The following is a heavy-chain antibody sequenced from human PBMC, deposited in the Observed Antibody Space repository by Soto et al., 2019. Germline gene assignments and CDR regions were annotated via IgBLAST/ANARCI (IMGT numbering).Heavy chain of an antibody. Sequence: GGSLRLSCAASGFTLSTYDMRWVRQATGKGLEWVAALSYAGDTYYPGSVKGRFTVSREGAKNSLYLQMNSLTAGDTAVYYCAKGPHPASGYYYMDVWGKGTTVTVSS. CDR3: AKGPHPASGYYYMDV. CDR2: LSYAGDT. D-gene: IGHD3-10*01. CDR1: GFTLSTYD. V-gene: IGHV3-13*01. J-gene: IGHJ6*03.